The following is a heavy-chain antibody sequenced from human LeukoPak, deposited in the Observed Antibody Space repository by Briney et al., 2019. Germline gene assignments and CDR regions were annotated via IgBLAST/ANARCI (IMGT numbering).Heavy chain of an antibody. CDR2: IKQDGSEK. CDR1: GFTFSSYW. J-gene: IGHJ4*02. D-gene: IGHD3-10*01. V-gene: IGHV3-7*01. Sequence: SGGSLRLSCAASGFTFSSYWMTWLRQAPGKGLEWVANIKQDGSEKYYVDSVKGRFTISRDNAKNSLYLQMNSLRAEDTAVYYCAKNSASFDYWGQGALVTVSS. CDR3: AKNSASFDY.